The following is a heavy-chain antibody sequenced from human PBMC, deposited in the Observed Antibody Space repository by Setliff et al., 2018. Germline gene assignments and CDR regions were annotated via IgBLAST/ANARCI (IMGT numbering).Heavy chain of an antibody. V-gene: IGHV4-38-2*02. CDR2: IGHTGSI. CDR1: GYSISSGYI. CDR3: ARDLGHGGDSDY. J-gene: IGHJ4*02. D-gene: IGHD2-21*02. Sequence: SETLSLTCTVSGYSISSGYIWGWIRQPPGKGLEWVGNIGHTGSINYNPSLKSRLTISRDTSKSQVSLKLNSVTATDTAVYYCARDLGHGGDSDYWGQRILVTVSS.